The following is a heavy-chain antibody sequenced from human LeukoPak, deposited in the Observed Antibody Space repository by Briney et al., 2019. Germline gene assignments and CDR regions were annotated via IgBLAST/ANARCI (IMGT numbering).Heavy chain of an antibody. CDR2: IYHSGRT. V-gene: IGHV4-39*02. CDR1: GGSISSSSDC. D-gene: IGHD2-21*02. CDR3: ARRDESHSIFDY. J-gene: IGHJ4*02. Sequence: PSETLSLTCAVSGGSISSSSDCWGWIRQPPGKGLEWIGTIYHSGRTDYNPSLQSRVTISVDTSNTHFSLKLRSVTAADTAVYYCARRDESHSIFDYWGQGTLVTVSS.